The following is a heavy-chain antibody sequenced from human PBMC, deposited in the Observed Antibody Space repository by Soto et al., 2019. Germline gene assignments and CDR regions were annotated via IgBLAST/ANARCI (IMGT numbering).Heavy chain of an antibody. V-gene: IGHV1-18*01. CDR1: GYTFTSYG. CDR3: ARVRGVGGNYYGMDV. D-gene: IGHD1-26*01. J-gene: IGHJ6*02. Sequence: QVQLVQSGAEVKKPGASVKVSCKASGYTFTSYGISWVRQAPGQGLEWMGWISAYNGNTNYAQKLQGRVTMTTDTSTSTAYMELRGLSSDDTAVYYCARVRGVGGNYYGMDVWGQGTTVTVSS. CDR2: ISAYNGNT.